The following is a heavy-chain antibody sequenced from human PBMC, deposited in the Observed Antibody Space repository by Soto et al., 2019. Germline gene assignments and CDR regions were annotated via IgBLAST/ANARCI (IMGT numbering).Heavy chain of an antibody. D-gene: IGHD6-13*01. CDR2: ISAYNGNT. Sequence: QVQLVQSGAEVKKPGASVKVSCKASGYTFTSYGISWVRQAPGQGLERMGWISAYNGNTNYAQKLQGRVTMTTDTSTSTAYMELRSLRSDDTAVYYCARDSIAAAEPYYYGMDVWGQGTTVTVSS. CDR3: ARDSIAAAEPYYYGMDV. J-gene: IGHJ6*02. V-gene: IGHV1-18*01. CDR1: GYTFTSYG.